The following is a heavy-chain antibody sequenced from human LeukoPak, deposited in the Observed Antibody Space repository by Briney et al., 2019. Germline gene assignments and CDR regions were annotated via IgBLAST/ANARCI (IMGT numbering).Heavy chain of an antibody. Sequence: GGSLRLSCVASGFTFSSYWMHWVRQAPGKGLVWVSRINSDGSSTKCADSVKGRFTISRDNAKNTLYLQMNSLRAEDTAVYYCAELGITMIGGVWGKGTTVTISS. CDR2: INSDGSST. D-gene: IGHD3-10*02. CDR3: AELGITMIGGV. CDR1: GFTFSSYW. V-gene: IGHV3-74*03. J-gene: IGHJ6*04.